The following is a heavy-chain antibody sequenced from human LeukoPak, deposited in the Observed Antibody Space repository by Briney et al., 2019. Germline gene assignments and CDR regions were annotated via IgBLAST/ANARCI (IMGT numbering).Heavy chain of an antibody. CDR3: ARGGYYGSGSHQGFDY. CDR2: IYYSGST. D-gene: IGHD3-10*01. CDR1: GGSISSYY. J-gene: IGHJ4*02. V-gene: IGHV4-59*01. Sequence: SETLSLTCTVSGGSISSYYWSWIRQPPGKGLEWIGYIYYSGSTNYNPSLKSRVTISVDTSKNQFSLKLSSVTAADTAVYYCARGGYYGSGSHQGFDYWGQGTLVTVSS.